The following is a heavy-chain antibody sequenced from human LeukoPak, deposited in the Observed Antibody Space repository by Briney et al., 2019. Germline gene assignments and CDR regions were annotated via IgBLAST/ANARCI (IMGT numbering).Heavy chain of an antibody. Sequence: ASVKVSCKASGYTFTSYGISWVRQAPGQGLEWMGWISAYNGNTNYAQKLQGRVTMTTDTSTSKAYMELRSLRSDDTAVYYCARGTITMVRGARNYYYGMDVWGQGTTVTVSS. CDR3: ARGTITMVRGARNYYYGMDV. CDR2: ISAYNGNT. CDR1: GYTFTSYG. V-gene: IGHV1-18*01. J-gene: IGHJ6*02. D-gene: IGHD3-10*01.